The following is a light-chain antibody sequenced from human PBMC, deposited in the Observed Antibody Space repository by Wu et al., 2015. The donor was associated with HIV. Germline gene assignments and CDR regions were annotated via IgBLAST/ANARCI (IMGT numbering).Light chain of an antibody. CDR1: QSASNW. CDR2: KTS. J-gene: IGKJ1*01. V-gene: IGKV1-5*03. CDR3: QKYNTAPWT. Sequence: DVQMTQSPSTLSASVGDRVTITCRASQSASNWLAWYQQKPGKAPNLLIYKTSTLESGVPSRFSGSGSGTEFTLTISSLQPDDFATYYCQKYNTAPWTFGQGTKVEIK.